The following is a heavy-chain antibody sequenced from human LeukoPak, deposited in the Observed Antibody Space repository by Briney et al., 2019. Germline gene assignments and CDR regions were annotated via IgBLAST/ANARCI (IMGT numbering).Heavy chain of an antibody. D-gene: IGHD3-22*01. CDR1: EFTFNSYS. CDR2: ISSGSTYI. V-gene: IGHV3-21*01. J-gene: IGHJ4*02. CDR3: ARAPFYYDAAGSDDY. Sequence: GGSLRLSCAASEFTFNSYSFNWIRQPPGGRLEWVSSISSGSTYIYYSDSVKGRFTVSRDNAKNSLFLQMNNLRAEDTAVYYCARAPFYYDAAGSDDYWGQGTLVTVSS.